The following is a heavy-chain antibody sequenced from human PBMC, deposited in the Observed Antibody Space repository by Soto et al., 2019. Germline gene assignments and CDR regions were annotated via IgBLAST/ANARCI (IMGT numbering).Heavy chain of an antibody. V-gene: IGHV5-51*01. CDR2: IYPGDSDT. CDR1: GYSFTSYW. Sequence: GKSLKISCKGSGYSFTSYWIGWVRQMHGKGLEWMGIIYPGDSDTRYSPFFQGQVTISADQSISTAYPQGSSLKASDTAMYYCARRDGSGSYVIYSAFDVWGQGTMVTVSS. D-gene: IGHD3-10*01. CDR3: ARRDGSGSYVIYSAFDV. J-gene: IGHJ3*01.